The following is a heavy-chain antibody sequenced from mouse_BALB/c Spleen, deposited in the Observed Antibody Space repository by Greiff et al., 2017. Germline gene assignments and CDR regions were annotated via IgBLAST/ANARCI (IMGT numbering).Heavy chain of an antibody. D-gene: IGHD1-1*01. CDR1: GYSFTSDYV. CDR2: IRYSGST. V-gene: IGHV3-2*02. Sequence: DVMLVESGPGLVKPSQSLSLTCTVSGYSFTSDYVWNWIRQFPGNQLEWVGYIRYSGSTSYNPSLKSHTSITRDTSKNQFFLQLNSVTTEDTATYYCARERVSTTVVATYYFDYWGQGTTLTVSS. CDR3: ARERVSTTVVATYYFDY. J-gene: IGHJ2*01.